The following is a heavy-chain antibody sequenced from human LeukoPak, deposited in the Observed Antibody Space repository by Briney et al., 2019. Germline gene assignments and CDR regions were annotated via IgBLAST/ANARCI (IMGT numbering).Heavy chain of an antibody. CDR3: ARGHYYVCSSTSCHLELTKPYYYYYMDV. V-gene: IGHV4-38-2*02. D-gene: IGHD2-2*01. CDR1: GFSITTGYY. CDR2: IFRIGSS. J-gene: IGHJ6*03. Sequence: SETLSLTCSVSGFSITTGYYWAWIRQPPGKGLEWIGTIFRIGSSYFNPSLKSRVTISVDTSKNQFSLKLSSVTAADTAVYYCARGHYYVCSSTSCHLELTKPYYYYYMDVWGKGTTVTVSS.